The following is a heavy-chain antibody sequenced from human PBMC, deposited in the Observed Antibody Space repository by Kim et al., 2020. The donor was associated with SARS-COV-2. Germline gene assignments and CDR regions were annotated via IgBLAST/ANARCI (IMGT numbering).Heavy chain of an antibody. Sequence: GGSLRLSCAASGFTFSSYSMNWVRQAPGKGLEWVSYISNSYTYIYYADSVKGRFTTSRDNAKNSLYLQMNSLRAEDTAVYYCARDRSSSGDDIMAANDYWGQGTLVTVSS. CDR3: ARDRSSSGDDIMAANDY. D-gene: IGHD1-26*01. J-gene: IGHJ4*02. CDR2: ISNSYTYI. CDR1: GFTFSSYS. V-gene: IGHV3-21*01.